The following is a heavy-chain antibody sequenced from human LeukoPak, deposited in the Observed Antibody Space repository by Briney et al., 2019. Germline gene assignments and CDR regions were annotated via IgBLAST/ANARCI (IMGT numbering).Heavy chain of an antibody. CDR1: GGSISSSSDF. V-gene: IGHV4-39*01. CDR3: SRHRWDGTFNFDY. D-gene: IGHD1-1*01. CDR2: IYYSGRT. J-gene: IGHJ4*02. Sequence: SETLSLTCTVSGGSISSSSDFWGWIRQPPGKGLEWIGSIYYSGRTYNNPSLKSRVTISVDTSKNQFSLKLSSVTAADTAVYYWSRHRWDGTFNFDYWGQGTLVPVSS.